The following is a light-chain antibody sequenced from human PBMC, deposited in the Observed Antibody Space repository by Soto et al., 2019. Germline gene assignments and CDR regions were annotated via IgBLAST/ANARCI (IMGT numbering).Light chain of an antibody. Sequence: DIQMTQSPSSLSASVGDRVTITYRASQGISNYLDWYQQKPGKVPKLLIYAASTLQSGVPSRFSGSGSGTDFTLTISSLQPEDVATYYCQKYNSAPLTFGGGTKGEIK. V-gene: IGKV1-27*01. CDR3: QKYNSAPLT. CDR2: AAS. J-gene: IGKJ4*01. CDR1: QGISNY.